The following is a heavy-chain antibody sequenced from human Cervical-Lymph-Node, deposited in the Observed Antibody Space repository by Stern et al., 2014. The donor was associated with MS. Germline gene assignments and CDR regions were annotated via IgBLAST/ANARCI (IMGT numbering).Heavy chain of an antibody. D-gene: IGHD5-12*01. Sequence: QVQLVQSGAEVKKPGASVKVSCKASGDTFINYAMNWVRQAPGQGLEWMGWISAYNGNTNYAQRFQGRVTMTTAPSTRTAYMELRSLRSDDTAVYYCASGVLVVATTTVVSRLSYGMDTWGQGTTVTVSS. J-gene: IGHJ6*02. CDR3: ASGVLVVATTTVVSRLSYGMDT. CDR2: ISAYNGNT. CDR1: GDTFINYA. V-gene: IGHV1-18*01.